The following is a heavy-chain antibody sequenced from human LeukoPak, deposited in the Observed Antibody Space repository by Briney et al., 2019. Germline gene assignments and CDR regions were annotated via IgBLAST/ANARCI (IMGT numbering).Heavy chain of an antibody. V-gene: IGHV3-7*01. J-gene: IGHJ4*02. Sequence: GGSLRLSCAASGFTFNHYWMSWVRQAPGKGLEWVANIKYDGSGKYYVDSVKGRFTISRDNAKNSLYLQMNSLRAEDTAVYYCARGGFRYPDYWGQGTLVTVSS. CDR2: IKYDGSGK. D-gene: IGHD1-26*01. CDR3: ARGGFRYPDY. CDR1: GFTFNHYW.